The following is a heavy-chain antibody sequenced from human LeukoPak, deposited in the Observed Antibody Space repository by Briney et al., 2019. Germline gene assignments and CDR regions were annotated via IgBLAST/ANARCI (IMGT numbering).Heavy chain of an antibody. J-gene: IGHJ5*02. CDR1: GGSISSYY. CDR2: IYASGST. CDR3: ARGMYSSSWYAAGNWFDP. Sequence: SETLSLTCTVSGGSISSYYWSWIRQPAGKGLECIGRIYASGSTSYNPSLKSRVTMSVDTSKNQFSLKLSSVTAADTAVYYCARGMYSSSWYAAGNWFDPWGQGTLVTVSS. D-gene: IGHD6-13*01. V-gene: IGHV4-4*07.